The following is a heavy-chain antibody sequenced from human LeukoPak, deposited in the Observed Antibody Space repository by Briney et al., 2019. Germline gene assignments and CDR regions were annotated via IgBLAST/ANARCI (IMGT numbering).Heavy chain of an antibody. Sequence: PGGSLRLSCAASGFTFSSYSMNWVRQAPGKGLEWVSYISSSSSTIYYADSVKGRFTISRDNAKNSLYLQMNSLRAEDTAVYYCARGYSSSWDALFYFDYWGQGTLVTVSS. D-gene: IGHD6-13*01. CDR3: ARGYSSSWDALFYFDY. CDR2: ISSSSSTI. V-gene: IGHV3-48*01. CDR1: GFTFSSYS. J-gene: IGHJ4*02.